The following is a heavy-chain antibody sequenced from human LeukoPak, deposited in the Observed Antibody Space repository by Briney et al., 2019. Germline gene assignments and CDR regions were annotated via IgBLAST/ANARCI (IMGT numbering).Heavy chain of an antibody. D-gene: IGHD3-10*01. Sequence: GGSLRLSCAAFGFTFSDYSMNWVRQAPGKGLEWVSYIGANSAIYYADSVKGRFTISRDNAENSLSLQMNSLRDDDTAVYYCAREGYYGAFDIWGQGTMVTVSS. J-gene: IGHJ3*02. CDR3: AREGYYGAFDI. CDR1: GFTFSDYS. V-gene: IGHV3-48*02. CDR2: IGANSAI.